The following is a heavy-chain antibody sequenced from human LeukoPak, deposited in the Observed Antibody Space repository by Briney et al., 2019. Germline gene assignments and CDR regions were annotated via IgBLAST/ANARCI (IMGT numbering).Heavy chain of an antibody. V-gene: IGHV4-34*01. J-gene: IGHJ1*01. D-gene: IGHD3-22*01. CDR3: ARGPWGYYDSSGYYGTKYFQH. Sequence: PSETLSLTCAVYGGSFSGYYWSWIRQPPGKGLEWIGEINHSGSTNYNPSLKSRVPISVDTSKNQFSLKLSSVTAADTAVYYCARGPWGYYDSSGYYGTKYFQHWGQGTLVTVSS. CDR2: INHSGST. CDR1: GGSFSGYY.